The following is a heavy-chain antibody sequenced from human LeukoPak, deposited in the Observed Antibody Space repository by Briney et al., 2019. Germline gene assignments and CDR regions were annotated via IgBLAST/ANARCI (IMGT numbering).Heavy chain of an antibody. V-gene: IGHV4-59*08. CDR1: GGSISSYY. Sequence: SETLSLTCTVSGGSISSYYWSWIRQPPGKGLEWIGYIYYSGSINYNPSLKSRVTISVDTSKNQFSLKLSSVTAADTAVYYCARLLDSGGYYSPLDYWGQGTLVTVSS. CDR3: ARLLDSGGYYSPLDY. D-gene: IGHD3-22*01. J-gene: IGHJ4*02. CDR2: IYYSGSI.